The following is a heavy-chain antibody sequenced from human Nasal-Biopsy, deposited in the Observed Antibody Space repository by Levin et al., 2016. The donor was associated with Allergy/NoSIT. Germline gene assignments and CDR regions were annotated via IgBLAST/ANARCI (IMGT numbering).Heavy chain of an antibody. J-gene: IGHJ4*02. Sequence: GESLKISCAASGFSFSTYDMKWVRQPLGKGLEWVSSISSGASYIYYADSVKGRFTISRDNAKNSLFLQMNSLRAEDTAVYYCVKGQTVSRVLSLPDYWGQGTLVTISS. CDR3: VKGQTVSRVLSLPDY. CDR2: ISSGASYI. CDR1: GFSFSTYD. V-gene: IGHV3-21*01. D-gene: IGHD2-15*01.